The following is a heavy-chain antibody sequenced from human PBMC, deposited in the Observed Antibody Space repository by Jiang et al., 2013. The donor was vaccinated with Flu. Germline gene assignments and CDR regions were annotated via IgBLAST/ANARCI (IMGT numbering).Heavy chain of an antibody. CDR2: IYPGDSDT. Sequence: SGYSFTSYWDRLGAPDARKGLEWMGIIYPGDSDTRYSPSFQGQVTISADKSISTAYLQWSSLKASDTAMYYCARAAAHSGSYMIDYWGQGTLVTVSS. CDR1: GYSFTSYW. D-gene: IGHD1-26*01. J-gene: IGHJ4*02. V-gene: IGHV5-51*01. CDR3: ARAAAHSGSYMIDY.